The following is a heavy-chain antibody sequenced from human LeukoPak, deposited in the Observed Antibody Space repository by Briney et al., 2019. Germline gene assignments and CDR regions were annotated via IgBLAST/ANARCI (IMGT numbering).Heavy chain of an antibody. D-gene: IGHD1-1*01. CDR3: VSGPSTGVHRGCIVS. J-gene: IGHJ4*02. CDR1: GFTVSSNY. V-gene: IGHV3-53*05. Sequence: GGSLRLSCAASGFTVSSNYMSWVRQAPGKGLEWVSVIYSGGSTYYADSVKGRFTISRDNSKNTVSLQMNSLRTEDTAVFYCVSGPSTGVHRGCIVSWGQGTLVTVSS. CDR2: IYSGGST.